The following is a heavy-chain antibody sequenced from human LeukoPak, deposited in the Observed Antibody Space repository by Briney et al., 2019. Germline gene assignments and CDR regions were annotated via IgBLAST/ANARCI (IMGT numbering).Heavy chain of an antibody. Sequence: ASVKVSCKASGYTFTGYYMHWVRQAPGQGLEWMGRIIPILGIANYAQKFQGRVTITADKSTSTAYMELSSLRSEDTAVYYCASAGATGTRRGYSYGSFDYWGQGTLVTVSS. CDR1: GYTFTGYY. D-gene: IGHD5-18*01. J-gene: IGHJ4*02. CDR2: IIPILGIA. V-gene: IGHV1-69*02. CDR3: ASAGATGTRRGYSYGSFDY.